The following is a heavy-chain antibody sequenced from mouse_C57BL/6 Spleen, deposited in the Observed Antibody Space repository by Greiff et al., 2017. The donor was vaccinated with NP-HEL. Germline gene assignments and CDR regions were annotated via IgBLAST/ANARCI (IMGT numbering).Heavy chain of an antibody. CDR3: ARDYSNNDLYYFDY. Sequence: QVQLKQPGAELVRPGTSVKLSCKASGYTFTSYWMHWVKQRPGQGLEWIGVIDPSDSYTNYNQKFKGKATLTVDTSSSTAYLQLSSLTSEDSAVYYCARDYSNNDLYYFDYWGQGTTLTVSS. D-gene: IGHD2-5*01. CDR2: IDPSDSYT. J-gene: IGHJ2*01. V-gene: IGHV1-59*01. CDR1: GYTFTSYW.